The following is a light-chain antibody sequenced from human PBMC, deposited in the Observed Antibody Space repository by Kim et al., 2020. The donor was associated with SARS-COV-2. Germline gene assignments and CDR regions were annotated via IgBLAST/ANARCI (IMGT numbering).Light chain of an antibody. V-gene: IGLV3-19*01. CDR2: GRN. CDR3: QCRDSDGNVV. CDR1: SLRSYY. Sequence: SSELTQDPAVSVALGQTVRITCQGDSLRSYYATWYQQKPRQAPVLVIYGRNNRPSGIPDRFSGSASGNTASLTISGAQAEDESDFYCQCRDSDGNVVFGGGTQLTVL. J-gene: IGLJ2*01.